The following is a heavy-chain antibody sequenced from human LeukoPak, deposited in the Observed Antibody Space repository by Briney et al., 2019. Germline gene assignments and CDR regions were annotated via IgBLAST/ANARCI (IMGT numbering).Heavy chain of an antibody. CDR1: GFPFSGSG. V-gene: IGHV3-33*06. CDR2: IWYDGSHQ. CDR3: AKDKDTPATAQPQRGYFES. D-gene: IGHD2-15*01. J-gene: IGHJ4*02. Sequence: GGSLRLSCAASGFPFSGSGMHWVRQAPGKGLEWVAVIWYDGSHQYYADSVKGRFTISRDNSKNPLDLQMNSLRVEDTAVYFCAKDKDTPATAQPQRGYFESWGQGTLVTVSS.